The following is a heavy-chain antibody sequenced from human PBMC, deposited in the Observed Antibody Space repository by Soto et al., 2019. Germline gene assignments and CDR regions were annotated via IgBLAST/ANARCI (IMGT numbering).Heavy chain of an antibody. CDR1: GGTFSSYT. V-gene: IGHV1-69*04. Sequence: SVKVSCKASGGTFSSYTISWVRQAPGQGLEWMGRIIPILGIANYAQEFQGRVTITADKSTSTAYMELSSLRSEDTAVYYCARELRRLVAATLYYFDYWGQGTLVTVSS. CDR3: ARELRRLVAATLYYFDY. D-gene: IGHD2-15*01. J-gene: IGHJ4*02. CDR2: IIPILGIA.